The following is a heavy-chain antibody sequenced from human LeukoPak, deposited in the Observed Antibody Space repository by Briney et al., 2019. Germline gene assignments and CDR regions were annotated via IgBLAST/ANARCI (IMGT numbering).Heavy chain of an antibody. CDR1: GFSFSDYA. V-gene: IGHV3-30*01. Sequence: GRSLRLSCAASGFSFSDYAMHWVRQAPGKGLEGVSLISSAGSYQYYADSVKGRFTISRDNSKNTLHLRLDSLRAEDTAVYYCARDSTYYYESGSSGPHYFDKWGQGTLVTVSS. J-gene: IGHJ4*02. D-gene: IGHD3-10*01. CDR3: ARDSTYYYESGSSGPHYFDK. CDR2: ISSAGSYQ.